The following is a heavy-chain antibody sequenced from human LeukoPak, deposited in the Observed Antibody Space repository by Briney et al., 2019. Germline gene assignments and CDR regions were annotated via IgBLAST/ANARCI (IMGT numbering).Heavy chain of an antibody. Sequence: GGSLRLSCAASGFTFSTYAMSWARQAPGMGLEGVSAISGRGDTIFYADSVKGRFTVSRDNSKNTLYLQVNSLRAEDTAVYYCAKATLATTYFDSWGQGTLVTVSS. CDR3: AKATLATTYFDS. V-gene: IGHV3-23*01. J-gene: IGHJ4*02. CDR1: GFTFSTYA. CDR2: ISGRGDTI. D-gene: IGHD5-24*01.